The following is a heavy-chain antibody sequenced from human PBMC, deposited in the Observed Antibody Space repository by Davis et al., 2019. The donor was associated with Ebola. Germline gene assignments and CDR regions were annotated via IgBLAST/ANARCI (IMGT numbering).Heavy chain of an antibody. V-gene: IGHV1-3*01. CDR3: ARDGFALVVVAVAISDD. CDR1: GYTFINYG. J-gene: IGHJ4*02. D-gene: IGHD2-2*01. CDR2: INAGNGDT. Sequence: ASVKVSCKASGYTFINYGIHWLRQAPGQRFEWMGWINAGNGDTRYSQKFQGRVTIARDTSATTAYMELNSLRPEDTAVYYCARDGFALVVVAVAISDDWGQGTRSPSPQ.